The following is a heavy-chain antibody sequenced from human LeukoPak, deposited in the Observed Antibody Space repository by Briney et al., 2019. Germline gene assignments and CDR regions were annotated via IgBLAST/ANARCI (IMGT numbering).Heavy chain of an antibody. D-gene: IGHD1-1*01. Sequence: SETLSLTCDVSGYAISSGYYWGWIRQPPGKGLEWIGSIYRSGVTYYNPSLKSRVTLSVDTSKNQFSLRLSSVTAADTAVYYCARVDWTLDYWGQGTLATVSS. CDR3: ARVDWTLDY. CDR1: GYAISSGYY. V-gene: IGHV4-38-2*01. J-gene: IGHJ4*02. CDR2: IYRSGVT.